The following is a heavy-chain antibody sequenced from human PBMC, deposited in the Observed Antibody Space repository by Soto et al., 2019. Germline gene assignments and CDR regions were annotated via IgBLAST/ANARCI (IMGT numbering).Heavy chain of an antibody. J-gene: IGHJ5*01. CDR3: ARGGLRFVGWLDS. Sequence: SVKVSCKISGSTLSEFSMHWVRQAPGKGLEWMGGYVPEDGKTIYAPKFQDRVIMTEDTSTDTASMELSRLRSEDTAVYFCARGGLRFVGWLDSWGQGTLVTVSS. CDR2: YVPEDGKT. CDR1: GSTLSEFS. V-gene: IGHV1-24*01. D-gene: IGHD3-3*01.